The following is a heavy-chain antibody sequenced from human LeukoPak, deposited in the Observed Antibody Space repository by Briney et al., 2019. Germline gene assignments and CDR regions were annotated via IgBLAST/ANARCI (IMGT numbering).Heavy chain of an antibody. Sequence: SETLSLTCAVYGGSFSGYYWSWIRQPPGKGLEWIGEINHSGSTNYNPSLKSRATISVDTSKNQFSLKLSSVTAADTAVYYCARGRVTMVRGVIIPYFDYWGQETLVTVSS. V-gene: IGHV4-34*01. CDR1: GGSFSGYY. CDR3: ARGRVTMVRGVIIPYFDY. J-gene: IGHJ4*02. D-gene: IGHD3-10*01. CDR2: INHSGST.